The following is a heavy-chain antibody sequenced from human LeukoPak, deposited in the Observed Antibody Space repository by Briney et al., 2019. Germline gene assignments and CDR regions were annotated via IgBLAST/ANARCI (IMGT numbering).Heavy chain of an antibody. J-gene: IGHJ4*02. Sequence: GASVKVSCKVSGYILSKLSMHWVRQAPGKGLEWMGGFDPEDGETIYAQKFQGRVTLTKDTSTDTAYMELSSLTSEDTAVYYCGRGFSIDYWGQGTLVTVSS. CDR3: GRGFSIDY. D-gene: IGHD3-10*01. V-gene: IGHV1-24*01. CDR1: GYILSKLS. CDR2: FDPEDGET.